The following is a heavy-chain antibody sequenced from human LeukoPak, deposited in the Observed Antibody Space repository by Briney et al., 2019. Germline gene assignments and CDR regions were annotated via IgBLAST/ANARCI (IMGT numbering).Heavy chain of an antibody. CDR2: INPNSGGT. V-gene: IGHV1-2*02. J-gene: IGHJ4*02. Sequence: GASVKVSCKASGGTFSSYAISWVRQAPGQGLEWMGWINPNSGGTNYAQKFQGRVTMTRDTSISTAYMELSRLRSDDTAVYYCARGGITMVRGVIILFDYWGQGTLVTVSS. CDR3: ARGGITMVRGVIILFDY. CDR1: GGTFSSYA. D-gene: IGHD3-10*01.